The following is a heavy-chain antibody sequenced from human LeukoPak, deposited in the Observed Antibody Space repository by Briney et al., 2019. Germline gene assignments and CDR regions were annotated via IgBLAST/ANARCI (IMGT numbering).Heavy chain of an antibody. CDR2: ISPSGSHK. V-gene: IGHV3-21*01. J-gene: IGHJ5*01. CDR3: ARVSDSTTDEGS. CDR1: GFTFSSYI. D-gene: IGHD3-22*01. Sequence: GGSLRLSCAASGFTFSSYIMNWVRQAPGKGLEWVSSISPSGSHKYYADSVKGRFTIPRDNAKNSVSLQMNSLRAEDTAVYYCARVSDSTTDEGSWGQGTLVTVSS.